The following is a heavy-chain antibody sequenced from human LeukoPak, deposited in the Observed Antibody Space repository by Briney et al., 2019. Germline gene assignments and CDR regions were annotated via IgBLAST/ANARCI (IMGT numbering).Heavy chain of an antibody. CDR2: ISYDGSNK. D-gene: IGHD4-11*01. CDR3: ARDRQSTTVITMHLGSHDN. CDR1: GFTFSSYA. V-gene: IGHV3-30-3*01. J-gene: IGHJ4*02. Sequence: GGSLRLSCAASGFTFSSYAMHWVRQAPGKGLEWVAVISYDGSNKYYADSVKGRFTISRDNSKNTLYLQMNSLRAEDTAVYYCARDRQSTTVITMHLGSHDNWGQGTLVTVSS.